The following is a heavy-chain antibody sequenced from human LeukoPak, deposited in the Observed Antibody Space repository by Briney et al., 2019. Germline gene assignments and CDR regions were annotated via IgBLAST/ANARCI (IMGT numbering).Heavy chain of an antibody. Sequence: SETLSLTCNVSGASISSYYWSWIRQPPGEGLEWIGYFCHSGGTNYNPSLKSRATISIDTSKNEVSLKLRSVTAADTAVYYCARGASSSWYSLWKFWGQGTLVTVSS. CDR2: FCHSGGT. V-gene: IGHV4-59*01. CDR1: GASISSYY. D-gene: IGHD6-13*01. CDR3: ARGASSSWYSLWKF. J-gene: IGHJ4*02.